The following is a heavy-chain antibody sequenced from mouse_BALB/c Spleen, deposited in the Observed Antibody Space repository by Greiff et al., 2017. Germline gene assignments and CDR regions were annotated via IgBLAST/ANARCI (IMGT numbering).Heavy chain of an antibody. CDR3: ARNYRYDLYAMDY. J-gene: IGHJ4*01. CDR1: GYTFTDYA. CDR2: ISTYYGDA. Sequence: QVQLKQSGAELVRPGVSVKISCKGSGYTFTDYAMHWVKQSHAKSLEWIGVISTYYGDASYNQKFKGKATMTVDKSSSTAYMELARLTSEDSAIYYCARNYRYDLYAMDYWGQGTSVTVSS. D-gene: IGHD2-14*01. V-gene: IGHV1S137*01.